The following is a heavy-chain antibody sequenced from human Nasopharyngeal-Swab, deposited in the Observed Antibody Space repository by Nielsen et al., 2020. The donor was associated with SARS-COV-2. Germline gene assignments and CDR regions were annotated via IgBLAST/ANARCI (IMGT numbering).Heavy chain of an antibody. CDR3: TTDFYFDY. CDR2: IGDKDHNYAT. CDR1: GFIFSASA. Sequence: ESLKISCAASGFIFSASAIHWVRQASGKGLESVGRIGDKDHNYATTYGVSVQGRFTISRDDSKNTAFLQMDSLKTEDTALYYCTTDFYFDYWVQGTLVTVSS. J-gene: IGHJ4*02. V-gene: IGHV3-73*01.